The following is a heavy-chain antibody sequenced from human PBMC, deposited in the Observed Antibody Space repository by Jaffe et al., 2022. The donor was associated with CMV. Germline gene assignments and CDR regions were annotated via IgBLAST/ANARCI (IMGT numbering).Heavy chain of an antibody. J-gene: IGHJ4*02. D-gene: IGHD4-17*01. CDR3: KNGDYSNLDY. Sequence: QVQLQQWGAGLLKPSETLSLTCAVYGGSFSGYYWSWIRQPPGKGLEWIGEINHSGSTNYNPSLKSRVTISVDTSKNQFSLKLSSVTAADTAVYYCKNGDYSNLDYWGQGTLVTVSS. V-gene: IGHV4-34*01. CDR1: GGSFSGYY. CDR2: INHSGST.